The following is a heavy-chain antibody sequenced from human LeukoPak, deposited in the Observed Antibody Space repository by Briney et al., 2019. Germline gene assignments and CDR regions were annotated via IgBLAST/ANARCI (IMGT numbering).Heavy chain of an antibody. D-gene: IGHD2-2*02. J-gene: IGHJ4*02. Sequence: LGGSLRLSCAASGFTFSSYAMSWVRQAPGKGLEWVSAISGSGGSTYYADSVKGRFTISRDNSKNTLYLQMNSLRAEDTAVYYCAKSPCSSTSCHRVYWGQGTLVTVSS. CDR2: ISGSGGST. CDR3: AKSPCSSTSCHRVY. V-gene: IGHV3-23*01. CDR1: GFTFSSYA.